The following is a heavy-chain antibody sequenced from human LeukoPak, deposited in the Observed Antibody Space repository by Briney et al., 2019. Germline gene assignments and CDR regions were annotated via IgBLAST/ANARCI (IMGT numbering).Heavy chain of an antibody. J-gene: IGHJ3*01. V-gene: IGHV3-23*01. CDR1: GFSITDHH. D-gene: IGHD7-27*01. Sequence: GGSLRLSCAGAGFSITDHHMDWVRQAPGKGLEWVASIGAGGTNTYYADSVAGRFTISRDNSMQTLFVQMNSLRAEDTAVYFCAKDSGRLGVREVFDFCGQGTMVTVSS. CDR2: IGAGGTNT. CDR3: AKDSGRLGVREVFDF.